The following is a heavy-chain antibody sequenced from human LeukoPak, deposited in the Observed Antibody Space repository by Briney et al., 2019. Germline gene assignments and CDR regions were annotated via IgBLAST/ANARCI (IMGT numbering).Heavy chain of an antibody. CDR3: ARHREYSSSWPYYYYYYMDV. V-gene: IGHV4-39*01. D-gene: IGHD6-13*01. Sequence: SETLSLTCTVSGDSFSSSFYYWGWIRQPPGKGLEWIGSIYYSGSTYYNPSLKSRVTISVDTSKNQFSLKLSSVTAADTAVYYCARHREYSSSWPYYYYYYMDVWGKGTTVTISS. CDR2: IYYSGST. CDR1: GDSFSSSFYY. J-gene: IGHJ6*03.